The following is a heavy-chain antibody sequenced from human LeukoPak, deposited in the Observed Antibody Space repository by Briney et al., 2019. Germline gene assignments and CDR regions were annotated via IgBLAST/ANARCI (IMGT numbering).Heavy chain of an antibody. CDR2: FDPEDGET. D-gene: IGHD1-26*01. CDR1: GYTLTELS. CDR3: ARFDHNSWNAFDI. Sequence: GASVKVSCKVSGYTLTELSMHWVRQAPGKGLEWMGGFDPEDGETIYAQKFQGRVTITRNTPISTAYMELSSLTSEDTAVYYCARFDHNSWNAFDIWGQGTMVTVSS. V-gene: IGHV1-24*01. J-gene: IGHJ3*02.